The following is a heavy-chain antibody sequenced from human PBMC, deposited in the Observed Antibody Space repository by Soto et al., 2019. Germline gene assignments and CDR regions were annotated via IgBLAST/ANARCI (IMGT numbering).Heavy chain of an antibody. J-gene: IGHJ6*02. CDR2: TVIGGGT. V-gene: IGHV3-53*02. D-gene: IGHD2-2*01. CDR1: RFTVTDNY. Sequence: EVQLVETGGGLIQPGGSLRLSCAASRFTVTDNYIIWVRQPPGKGLEWVSTTVIGGGTNYADTVKGRFTVSRDNSKNTLYLQMNNLRVEDTAVYYCARKPPSAIQGWAFGMDVWGQGTTVFVSS. CDR3: ARKPPSAIQGWAFGMDV.